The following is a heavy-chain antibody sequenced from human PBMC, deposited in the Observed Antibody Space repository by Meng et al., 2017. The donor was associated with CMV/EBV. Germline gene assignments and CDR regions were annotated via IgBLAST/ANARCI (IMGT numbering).Heavy chain of an antibody. CDR3: NLDILTGYEAYGMDV. V-gene: IGHV1-8*01. CDR1: GYTFTSYD. D-gene: IGHD3-9*01. J-gene: IGHJ6*02. Sequence: ASVKVSCKASGYTFTSYDINWVRQATGHGLEWMGWMNPNSGNTGYAQKFQGRVTMTRNTSISTAYMELSSLRSEDTAVYYCNLDILTGYEAYGMDVWGQGTTVTVSS. CDR2: MNPNSGNT.